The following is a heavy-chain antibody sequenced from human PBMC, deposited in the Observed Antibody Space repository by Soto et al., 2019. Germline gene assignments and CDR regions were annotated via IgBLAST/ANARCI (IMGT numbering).Heavy chain of an antibody. CDR2: IWYDGSKK. CDR3: ARLLCGGDCTRNWKFDL. V-gene: IGHV3-33*01. J-gene: IGHJ2*01. Sequence: GGSLRLSCAASGFSFSEYGMSWVRQAPGKGLEWVAVIWYDGSKKYYTDPVKGRFTISRDNSKNTEYLQMNSLGAEDTALYFWARLLCGGDCTRNWKFDLWGRGTLVTVSS. D-gene: IGHD2-21*02. CDR1: GFSFSEYG.